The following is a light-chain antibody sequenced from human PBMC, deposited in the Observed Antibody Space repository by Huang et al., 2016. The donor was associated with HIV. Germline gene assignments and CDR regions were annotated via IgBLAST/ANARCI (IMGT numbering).Light chain of an antibody. V-gene: IGKV3-20*01. CDR3: QQYGTSPPSLT. CDR1: QSVSGTY. CDR2: GTS. Sequence: EIVLTQSPGTLSLSPGGRATLSCRASQSVSGTYLAWYQQKPGQDPRILIYGTSIWATGIPDMFSGSGSATDFTLTISGLEPEDFALYYCQQYGTSPPSLTFGGGTKVEIK. J-gene: IGKJ4*01.